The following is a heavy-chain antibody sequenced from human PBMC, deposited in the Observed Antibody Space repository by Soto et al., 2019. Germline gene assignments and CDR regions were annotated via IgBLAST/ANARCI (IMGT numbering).Heavy chain of an antibody. CDR1: GYTFTSYA. D-gene: IGHD4-17*01. V-gene: IGHV1-3*01. CDR3: ARGWAVTTFDY. CDR2: INAGNGNT. Sequence: QVQLVQSGAEVKKPGASVKVSCKASGYTFTSYAMHWVRQAPGQRLEWMGWINAGNGNTKYSQKFQGRVTITRDTSASTAYMEPSTLRSEDTAVYYCARGWAVTTFDYWGQGTLVTVSS. J-gene: IGHJ4*02.